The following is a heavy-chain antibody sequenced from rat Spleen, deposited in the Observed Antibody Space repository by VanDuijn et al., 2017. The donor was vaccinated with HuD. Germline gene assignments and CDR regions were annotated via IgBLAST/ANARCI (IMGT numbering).Heavy chain of an antibody. Sequence: QVQLKESGPGLVKPSETLSLTCTVSGFSLTSYHVTWVRQPPGKGLEWMGVIWGDGSTAYNSALKSRLSISRDTSKSQVFLKMNSLQTEDTATYYCARDLTRYYWYFDFWGPGTMVTVSS. CDR3: ARDLTRYYWYFDF. V-gene: IGHV2-32*01. J-gene: IGHJ1*01. CDR1: GFSLTSYH. D-gene: IGHD5-1*01. CDR2: IWGDGST.